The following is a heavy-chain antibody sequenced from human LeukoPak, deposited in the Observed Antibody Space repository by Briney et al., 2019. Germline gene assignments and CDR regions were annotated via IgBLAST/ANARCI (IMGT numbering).Heavy chain of an antibody. J-gene: IGHJ4*02. CDR3: ARLAGYSSGWASGGYFDY. D-gene: IGHD6-19*01. Sequence: PSETLSLTCTVSGGSISSSSYYWGWIRQPPGKGLEWIGSIYYSGSTYYNPSLKSRVTISVDTSKNQFSLKLSSVTAADTAVYYCARLAGYSSGWASGGYFDYWGQGTLVTVSS. CDR2: IYYSGST. V-gene: IGHV4-39*01. CDR1: GGSISSSSYY.